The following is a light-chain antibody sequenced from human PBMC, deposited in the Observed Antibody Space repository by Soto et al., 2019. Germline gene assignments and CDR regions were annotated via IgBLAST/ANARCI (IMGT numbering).Light chain of an antibody. CDR2: GAF. V-gene: IGKV3-15*01. CDR1: QSVGSN. J-gene: IGKJ2*01. Sequence: EIVMTQSPATLSVSPGERATLSCRASQSVGSNLAWYQQKPGQAPRLLIYGAFTRATGIPARFRGSGSGTDFTHTSSSLQYEDFAVYYCKQYRHWPPYTFGQGTKLEIK. CDR3: KQYRHWPPYT.